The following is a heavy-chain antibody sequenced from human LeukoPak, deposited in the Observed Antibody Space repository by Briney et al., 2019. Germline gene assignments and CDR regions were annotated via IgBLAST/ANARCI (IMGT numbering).Heavy chain of an antibody. CDR1: GFTFDDYA. D-gene: IGHD6-13*01. V-gene: IGHV3-9*01. J-gene: IGHJ1*01. CDR3: AIFLAAAGKKNFQH. Sequence: PGGSLRLSCAASGFTFDDYAMHWVRQAPGKGLEWVSGISWNSGSIGYADSVKGRFTISRDNAKNSLYLQMNSLRAEDTALYNCAIFLAAAGKKNFQHWGQGTLVTVSS. CDR2: ISWNSGSI.